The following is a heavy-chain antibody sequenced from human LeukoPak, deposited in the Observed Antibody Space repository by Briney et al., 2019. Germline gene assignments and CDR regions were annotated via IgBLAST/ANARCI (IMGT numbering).Heavy chain of an antibody. D-gene: IGHD1-1*01. Sequence: ASVKVSCTASGYTFTSYYMHWVRQAPGQGLEWMGIISPSGGSTSCAQKFQGRVTMTRDTSTSTVYMELSSLRSEDTAVYYCARALTGGQNGTGTAPFDYWGQGTLVTVSS. V-gene: IGHV1-46*01. CDR2: ISPSGGST. CDR3: ARALTGGQNGTGTAPFDY. J-gene: IGHJ4*02. CDR1: GYTFTSYY.